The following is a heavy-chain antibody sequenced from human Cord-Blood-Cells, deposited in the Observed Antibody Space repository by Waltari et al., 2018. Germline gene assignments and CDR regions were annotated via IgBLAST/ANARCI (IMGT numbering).Heavy chain of an antibody. D-gene: IGHD6-6*01. V-gene: IGHV3-21*01. CDR1: GFPFSSYS. J-gene: IGHJ4*02. Sequence: EVQLVESGGGLVKPGGSLRLSCAASGFPFSSYSMHWVRQAPGKGLDWGSSISSSSSSYIYYADSVKGRFTISRDNAKNSLYLQMNSLRAEDTAVYYCARDAPIAARLFDYWGQGTLVTVSS. CDR2: ISSSSSSYI. CDR3: ARDAPIAARLFDY.